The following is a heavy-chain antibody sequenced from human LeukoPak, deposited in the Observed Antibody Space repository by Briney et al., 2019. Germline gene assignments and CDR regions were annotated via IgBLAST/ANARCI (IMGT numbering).Heavy chain of an antibody. Sequence: GGSRRLCCAASGFAFSSDWMHWDRQAPGNGTVWVSRISPDGRDTIYADSVKGRFTMSRDIDKNTLYLQLSSLRAEDTAVFYCVRAVAGKGCIAYWGQGTLVTVSS. V-gene: IGHV3-74*01. CDR1: GFAFSSDW. D-gene: IGHD6-19*01. CDR3: VRAVAGKGCIAY. CDR2: ISPDGRDT. J-gene: IGHJ4*02.